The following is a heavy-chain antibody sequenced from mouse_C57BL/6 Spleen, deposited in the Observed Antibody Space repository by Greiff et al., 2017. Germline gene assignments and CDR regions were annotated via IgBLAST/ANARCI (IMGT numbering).Heavy chain of an antibody. CDR3: ARRDKSWFAY. CDR1: GYTFTSYW. V-gene: IGHV1-50*01. Sequence: VKLQQPGAELVKPGASVKLSCKASGYTFTSYWMQWVKQRPGQGLEWIGEIDPSDSYTNYNQKFKGKATLTVDTSSSTAYMQLSSLTSEDSAVYYCARRDKSWFAYWGQGTLVTVSA. J-gene: IGHJ3*01. D-gene: IGHD3-3*01. CDR2: IDPSDSYT.